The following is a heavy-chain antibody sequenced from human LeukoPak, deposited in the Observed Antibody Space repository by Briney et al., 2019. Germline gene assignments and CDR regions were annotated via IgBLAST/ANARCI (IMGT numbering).Heavy chain of an antibody. CDR2: IRYDGSNK. V-gene: IGHV3-30*02. Sequence: HPGGSLRLSCAASGFTFSSYGMHWVRQAPGKGLEWVAFIRYDGSNKYYADSVKGRFTISRDNSKNTLYLQMNSLRAEDTAVYYCAKDDYYDRSGLIVYWGQGTPVTVSS. CDR3: AKDDYYDRSGLIVY. D-gene: IGHD3-22*01. CDR1: GFTFSSYG. J-gene: IGHJ4*02.